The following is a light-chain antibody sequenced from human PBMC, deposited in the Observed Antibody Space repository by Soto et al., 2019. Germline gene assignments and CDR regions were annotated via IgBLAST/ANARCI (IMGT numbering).Light chain of an antibody. Sequence: QSGLTQPASGSGSPGQSLTISCTGTSRGVGGYDYVSWYQLHPGKAPKRMVCEVSSRPSGVLYRFSGSKSGNSAPLPISGLEANDEAGYFCSSYSIRTAYLFGPGSQVT. CDR1: SRGVGGYDY. CDR3: SSYSIRTAYL. CDR2: EVS. V-gene: IGLV2-14*01. J-gene: IGLJ1*01.